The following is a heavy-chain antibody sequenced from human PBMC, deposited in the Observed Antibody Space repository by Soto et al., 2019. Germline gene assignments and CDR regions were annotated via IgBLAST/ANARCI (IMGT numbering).Heavy chain of an antibody. CDR2: IWYDGSNK. CDR3: ARGYDFWSGYYYPYGMDV. Sequence: GGSLRLSCAASGFSFSSYDIHWVRQAPGKGLEWVAVIWYDGSNKYYADSVKGRFTISRDNSKNTLYLQMNSLRADDTAVYYCARGYDFWSGYYYPYGMDVWGQGTTVTVSS. J-gene: IGHJ6*02. CDR1: GFSFSSYD. V-gene: IGHV3-33*01. D-gene: IGHD3-3*01.